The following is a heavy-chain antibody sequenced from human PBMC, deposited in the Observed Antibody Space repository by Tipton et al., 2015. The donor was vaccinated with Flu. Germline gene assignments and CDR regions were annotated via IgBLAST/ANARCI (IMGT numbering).Heavy chain of an antibody. V-gene: IGHV4-59*01. CDR3: ATQLLQPGGRVHYWYFDL. Sequence: TLSLTCTVSGDSISSYYWSWIRQPPGKGLEWIGYIYYSGSTNYNPSLKSRVTISVDTSKNQFSLKLSSVTAADTAVYYCATQLLQPGGRVHYWYFDLWGRGTLVTVSS. CDR1: GDSISSYY. D-gene: IGHD4-23*01. CDR2: IYYSGST. J-gene: IGHJ2*01.